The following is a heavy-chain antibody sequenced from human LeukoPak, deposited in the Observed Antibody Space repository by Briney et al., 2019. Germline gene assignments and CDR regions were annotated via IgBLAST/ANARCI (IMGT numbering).Heavy chain of an antibody. V-gene: IGHV4-4*07. J-gene: IGHJ4*02. D-gene: IGHD6-13*01. Sequence: PSETLSLTCTVSGGSISSYYWSWIRQPAGKGLEWIGRIYTSGSTNYNPSLKSRVTMSVDTSKNQFSLKLSSVTAADTAVYYCARLEQQPNSMAFDYWGQGTLVTVSS. CDR2: IYTSGST. CDR1: GGSISSYY. CDR3: ARLEQQPNSMAFDY.